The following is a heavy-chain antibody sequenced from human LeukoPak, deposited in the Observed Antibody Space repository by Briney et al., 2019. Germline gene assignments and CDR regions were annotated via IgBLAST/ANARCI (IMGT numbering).Heavy chain of an antibody. D-gene: IGHD2-15*01. Sequence: GGSLRLSCAASGFTFSSYGMHWVRQATGKGLEWVSAIGTAGEPYYRGSVKALFTISRENAKNSLYLQMNSRRAGDTAVYYCAIDSVVYGMDVWAKGTTVPVSS. V-gene: IGHV3-13*05. J-gene: IGHJ6*04. CDR2: IGTAGEP. CDR3: AIDSVVYGMDV. CDR1: GFTFSSYG.